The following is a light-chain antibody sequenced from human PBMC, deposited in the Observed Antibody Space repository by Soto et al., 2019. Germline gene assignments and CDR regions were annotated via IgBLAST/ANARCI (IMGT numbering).Light chain of an antibody. J-gene: IGLJ1*01. CDR3: SSYAGINTFV. V-gene: IGLV2-8*01. CDR1: SSDVGDNY. CDR2: EVT. Sequence: QSALAQPPSASGSPGQSVTISCTGTSSDVGDNYVSWYQQHLGKAPKLIIYEVTLRPSGVPDRFSGSKSGNTASLTVSGLQADDDADYYCSSYAGINTFVFGTGTKLTVL.